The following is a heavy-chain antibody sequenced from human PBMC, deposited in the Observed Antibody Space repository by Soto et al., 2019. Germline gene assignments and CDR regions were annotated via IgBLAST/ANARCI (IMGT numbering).Heavy chain of an antibody. Sequence: SETLSLTCSVSGGSMSPFYWNWVRQPPGKGLEWIGFIYHNGNTNYNPSLKSRVSMSIDTSKKQVSLTLSSVTAADTAVYFCMKAHESGDFLGMSVWGPGTTVTVSS. J-gene: IGHJ6*02. V-gene: IGHV4-59*01. CDR3: MKAHESGDFLGMSV. CDR2: IYHNGNT. D-gene: IGHD3-10*01. CDR1: GGSMSPFY.